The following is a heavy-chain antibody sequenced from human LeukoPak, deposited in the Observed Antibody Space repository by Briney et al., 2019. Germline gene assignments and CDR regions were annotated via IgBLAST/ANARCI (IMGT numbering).Heavy chain of an antibody. V-gene: IGHV3-21*01. Sequence: PGGSLRLSCAASGFTFSSYSMNWVRQAPGKGLEWVSSISSSSSYIYYADSVKGRFTISRDNAKNSLYLQMNSLRAEDTAVYYCARDLSVVVVAATLDWFDPWGQGTLVTVSS. CDR3: ARDLSVVVVAATLDWFDP. CDR1: GFTFSSYS. D-gene: IGHD2-15*01. CDR2: ISSSSSYI. J-gene: IGHJ5*02.